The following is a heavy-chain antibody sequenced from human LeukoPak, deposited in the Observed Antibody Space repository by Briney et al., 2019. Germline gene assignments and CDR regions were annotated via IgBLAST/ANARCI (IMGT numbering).Heavy chain of an antibody. CDR3: ARGPQLGDHLDY. CDR2: IYYSGST. Sequence: SETLSLTCTVSGGSISSYYWSWIRQPPRKGLEWIGYIYYSGSTNHNPSLKSRVTISVDTSKNQFSLKLSSVTAADTAVYYCARGPQLGDHLDYWGQGTLVTVSS. D-gene: IGHD2-2*01. V-gene: IGHV4-59*08. J-gene: IGHJ4*02. CDR1: GGSISSYY.